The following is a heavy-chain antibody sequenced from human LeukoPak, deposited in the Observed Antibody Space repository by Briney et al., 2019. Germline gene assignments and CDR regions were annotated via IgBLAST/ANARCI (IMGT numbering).Heavy chain of an antibody. J-gene: IGHJ4*02. D-gene: IGHD6-13*01. Sequence: PSETLSLTCTVSGGSISSSSYYWGWIRQPPGKGLEWIGSIYYSGSTYYNPSLKSRVTISVDTSKNQFSLKLSSVTAADSAVYYCARVSYSAGDYWGQGTLVTVSS. V-gene: IGHV4-39*01. CDR2: IYYSGST. CDR3: ARVSYSAGDY. CDR1: GGSISSSSYY.